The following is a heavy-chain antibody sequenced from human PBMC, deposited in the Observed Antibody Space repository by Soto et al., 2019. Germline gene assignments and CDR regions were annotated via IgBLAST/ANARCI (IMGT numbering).Heavy chain of an antibody. D-gene: IGHD3-10*01. Sequence: PSETLSLTCTVSGGSISSGDYYWSWIRQPPGKGLEWIGYIYYSGSTNYNPSLKSRVTISVDTSKNQFSLKLSSVTAADTAVYYCARVYYYGSGRRYYYGMDVWGQGTTVTVSS. CDR2: IYYSGST. V-gene: IGHV4-61*08. CDR1: GGSISSGDYY. CDR3: ARVYYYGSGRRYYYGMDV. J-gene: IGHJ6*02.